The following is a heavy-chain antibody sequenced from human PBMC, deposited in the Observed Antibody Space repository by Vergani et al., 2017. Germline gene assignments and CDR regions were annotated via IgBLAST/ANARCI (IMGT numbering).Heavy chain of an antibody. CDR3: ARDAGVPDDAFDI. V-gene: IGHV4-34*01. J-gene: IGHJ3*02. CDR1: GGSFSGYY. Sequence: QVQLQQWGAGLLKPSETLSLTCAVYGGSFSGYYWSWIRQPPGKGLEWIGEINHSGSTHYNPSLKSRVTISVDTSKNQFSLKLSSVTAADTAVYYCARDAGVPDDAFDIWGQGTMVTVSS. D-gene: IGHD1-14*01. CDR2: INHSGST.